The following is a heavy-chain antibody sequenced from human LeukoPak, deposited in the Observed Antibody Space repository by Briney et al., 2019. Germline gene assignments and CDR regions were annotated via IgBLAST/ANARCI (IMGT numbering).Heavy chain of an antibody. CDR3: ARDRGAAGTGPFDY. CDR1: GFAFSTYW. Sequence: PGGSLRLSCAASGFAFSTYWMSWVREAPGKGLEWVANINQDGSEKYYVDSVKGRFTISRDNAKNSLYLQMSSLRAEDTAVYYRARDRGAAGTGPFDYWGQGTLVTVSS. D-gene: IGHD6-13*01. V-gene: IGHV3-7*01. CDR2: INQDGSEK. J-gene: IGHJ4*02.